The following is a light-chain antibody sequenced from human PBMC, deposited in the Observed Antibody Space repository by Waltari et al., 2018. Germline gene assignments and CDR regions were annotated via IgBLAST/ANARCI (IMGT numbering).Light chain of an antibody. J-gene: IGLJ2*01. V-gene: IGLV2-14*03. CDR1: SSDVGGYNY. Sequence: QSALTQPASVSGSPGQSITISCTGSSSDVGGYNYVSWYQQHPGKAPKLMLSDVNKRPSGVSNRFSGSKSDNTASLTISGLQAEDEAHYYCTSFTSSSTIVFGGGTKLTVL. CDR3: TSFTSSSTIV. CDR2: DVN.